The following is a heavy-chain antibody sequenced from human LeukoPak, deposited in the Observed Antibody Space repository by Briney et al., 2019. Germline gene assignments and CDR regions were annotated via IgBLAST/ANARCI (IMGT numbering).Heavy chain of an antibody. Sequence: ASVTVSCKASGYTFTSYGISWVGQAPGQGLEWMGWISAYNGNTNYAQNLQDRVFMNTDTSTTTAYMELRSLRSDDTAVYYCARYPLSYSGNWHYYFDYWGQGTLVTVST. V-gene: IGHV1-18*04. D-gene: IGHD6-13*01. CDR2: ISAYNGNT. CDR1: GYTFTSYG. J-gene: IGHJ4*02. CDR3: ARYPLSYSGNWHYYFDY.